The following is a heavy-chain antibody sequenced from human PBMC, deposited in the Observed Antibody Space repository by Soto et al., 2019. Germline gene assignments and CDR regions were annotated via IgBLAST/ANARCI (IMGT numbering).Heavy chain of an antibody. CDR2: IDPSDYYT. Sequence: AESLTIFRRIFCYNFTRYGISWVPQMPGKGLEWMGKIDPSDYYTNYSPSFQGHLTISAHKSIITAYLQSSSLKASDAGIYFCARHEWDYYHSAGALDIWGQGTMFTVS. CDR1: CYNFTRYG. J-gene: IGHJ3*02. D-gene: IGHD3-22*01. V-gene: IGHV5-10-1*01. CDR3: ARHEWDYYHSAGALDI.